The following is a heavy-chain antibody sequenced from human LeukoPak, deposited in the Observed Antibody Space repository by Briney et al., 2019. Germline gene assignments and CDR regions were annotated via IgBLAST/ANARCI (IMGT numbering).Heavy chain of an antibody. CDR1: GFTVSSNY. J-gene: IGHJ3*02. Sequence: GGSLRLSCAASGFTVSSNYMSWVRQAPGKGLEWVSVIYSGGSTYYADSVKGRFTISRDNSKNTLYLQMNSLRAEDTAVYYCAKSGYRGSYYDAFDIWGQGTMVTVSS. D-gene: IGHD1-26*01. CDR3: AKSGYRGSYYDAFDI. CDR2: IYSGGST. V-gene: IGHV3-53*01.